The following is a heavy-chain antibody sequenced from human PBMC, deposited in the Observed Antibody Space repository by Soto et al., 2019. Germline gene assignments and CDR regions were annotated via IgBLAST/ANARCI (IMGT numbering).Heavy chain of an antibody. CDR2: IYFDGMT. J-gene: IGHJ4*02. CDR1: GASLSSGGYY. D-gene: IGHD3-22*01. V-gene: IGHV4-31*03. Sequence: QVQLLEWGPGRVKPSQTLSLSCIVSGASLSSGGYYWNWIRQHPGKGLEWSGYIYFDGMTYYSPSLESRVTMSIAASKNPFSLHLSAVTAADTAVYYCARDRYGDYYAYWGQGILVTVSS. CDR3: ARDRYGDYYAY.